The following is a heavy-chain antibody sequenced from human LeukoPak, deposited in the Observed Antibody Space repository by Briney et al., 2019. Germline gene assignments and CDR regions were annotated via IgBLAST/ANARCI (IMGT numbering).Heavy chain of an antibody. V-gene: IGHV3-66*01. CDR2: IYSDGTT. J-gene: IGHJ4*02. CDR3: ATVTADD. CDR1: GFTVSSNY. Sequence: GGSLRLSCAASGFTVSSNYMTWVRQAPGKGLQWVSIIYSDGTTYYADSVKGRFTISRDNSKNTLYLQMNSLRAEDAAVYYCATVTADDWGQGTLVTVSS. D-gene: IGHD4-17*01.